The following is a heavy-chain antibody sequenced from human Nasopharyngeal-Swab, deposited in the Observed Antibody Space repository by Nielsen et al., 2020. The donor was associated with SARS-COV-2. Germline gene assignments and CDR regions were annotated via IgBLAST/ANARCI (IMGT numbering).Heavy chain of an antibody. V-gene: IGHV3-49*02. Sequence: WIRQPPGKGLGWVGFIRSKAYGGTTEYAASVKGRFTISRDDSKSIAYLQMNSLKTEDTAVYYCTRGVAVFQHWGQGTLVTVSS. D-gene: IGHD2-15*01. CDR3: TRGVAVFQH. CDR2: IRSKAYGGTT. J-gene: IGHJ1*01.